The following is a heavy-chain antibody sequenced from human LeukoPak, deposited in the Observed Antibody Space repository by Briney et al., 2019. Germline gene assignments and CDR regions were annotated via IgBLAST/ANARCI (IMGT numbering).Heavy chain of an antibody. CDR3: AKDMVAVAGTSADAFDI. J-gene: IGHJ3*02. Sequence: GGSLRLSCAASGFTFDDYAMHWVRQAPGKGLEWVSLISGDGGSTYYADSVKGRFTISRDNSENSLYLQMNSLRTEDTALYYCAKDMVAVAGTSADAFDIWGQGTMVTVSS. V-gene: IGHV3-43*02. CDR1: GFTFDDYA. D-gene: IGHD6-19*01. CDR2: ISGDGGST.